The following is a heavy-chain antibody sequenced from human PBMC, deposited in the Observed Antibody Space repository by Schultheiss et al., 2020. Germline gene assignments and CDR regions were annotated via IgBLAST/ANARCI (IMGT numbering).Heavy chain of an antibody. V-gene: IGHV4-59*08. J-gene: IGHJ5*02. CDR2: IYYSGST. CDR1: GGSISSYY. CDR3: ARRVFTQLDP. D-gene: IGHD2-2*01. Sequence: SQTLSLTCTVSGGSISSYYWSWIRQPPGKGLEWIGYIYYSGSTYYNPSLKSRVTISVDTSKNQFSLKLSSVTAADTAVYYCARRVFTQLDPWGQGTLVTVSS.